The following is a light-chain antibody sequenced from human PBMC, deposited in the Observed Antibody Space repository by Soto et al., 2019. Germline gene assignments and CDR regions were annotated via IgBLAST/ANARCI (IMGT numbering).Light chain of an antibody. Sequence: EIVLTQSPATLSLSPGERATLSCRASQSVSSYLAWYQQKLGQAPRLLIYDASNRATGIPARFSGSGSGTDFTLTISSLEPEDFAAYYCQQRNNWPWTFGQGTKLEIQ. J-gene: IGKJ1*01. CDR2: DAS. CDR3: QQRNNWPWT. V-gene: IGKV3-11*01. CDR1: QSVSSY.